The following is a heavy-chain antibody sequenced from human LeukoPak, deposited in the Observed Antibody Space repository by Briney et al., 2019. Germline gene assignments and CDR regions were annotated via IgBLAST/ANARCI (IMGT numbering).Heavy chain of an antibody. CDR1: GGSFSGYY. CDR2: INHSGST. D-gene: IGHD4-11*01. Sequence: SETLSLTCAAYGGSFSGYYWSWIRQPPGKGLEWIGEINHSGSTNYNPALKRRGTITVDTSNNQFSLKLSTMTAADEAVYYCSRGGVTTLVWFDPWGQGTLVTVSS. CDR3: SRGGVTTLVWFDP. V-gene: IGHV4-34*01. J-gene: IGHJ5*02.